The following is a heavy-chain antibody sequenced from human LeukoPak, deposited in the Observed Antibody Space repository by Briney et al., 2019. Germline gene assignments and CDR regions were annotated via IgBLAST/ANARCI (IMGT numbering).Heavy chain of an antibody. D-gene: IGHD2-15*01. CDR3: ATARLTPIETWFDP. V-gene: IGHV4-59*08. Sequence: SETLSLTCSVSGAAIGIYYWSWIRQPPGKGLEWIGHIYYGGVTNYNPSLKSRLTISLDTSQHQFSLKLTSVTAADTAVYYCATARLTPIETWFDPWGQGTLVTVSS. J-gene: IGHJ5*02. CDR2: IYYGGVT. CDR1: GAAIGIYY.